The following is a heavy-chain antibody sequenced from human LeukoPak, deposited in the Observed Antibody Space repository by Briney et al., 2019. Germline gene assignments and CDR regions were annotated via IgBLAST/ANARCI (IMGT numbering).Heavy chain of an antibody. CDR2: ISSSCSTI. Sequence: GGSLRLSCAASGFTFSSYSMNWVRQAPGKGLEWVSYISSSCSTIYYADSVKGRFTISRDNAKNSLYLQMNSLRAEDTAVYYCARGPYSGYAAFDYWGQGTLVTVSS. CDR3: ARGPYSGYAAFDY. D-gene: IGHD5-12*01. CDR1: GFTFSSYS. J-gene: IGHJ4*02. V-gene: IGHV3-48*01.